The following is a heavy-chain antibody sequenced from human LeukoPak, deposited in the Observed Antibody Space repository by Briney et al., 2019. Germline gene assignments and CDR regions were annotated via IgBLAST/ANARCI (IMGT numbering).Heavy chain of an antibody. CDR3: ARDDSSGYYQDY. D-gene: IGHD3-22*01. J-gene: IGHJ4*02. CDR1: GFTFSSYS. V-gene: IGHV3-21*01. Sequence: GGSLKLSCAASGFTFSSYSMNWVRQAPGKGLEWVSSISSSSSYIYYADSVKGRFTISRDNAKNSLYLQMNSLRAEDTAVYYCARDDSSGYYQDYWGQGTLATVSS. CDR2: ISSSSSYI.